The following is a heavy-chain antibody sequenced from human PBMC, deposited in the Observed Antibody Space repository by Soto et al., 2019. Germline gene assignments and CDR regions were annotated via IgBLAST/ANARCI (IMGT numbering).Heavy chain of an antibody. CDR2: IKSKTDGGTT. Sequence: EVQLVESGGGLVKPGGSLRLSCAASGFTFSNAWMSWVRQAPGKGLEWVGRIKSKTDGGTTYYADSVKGRFTFSRDNSENTLYLQMNSLRAEDTAVYYCAKWGLFTIFGVVRGSMDVWGQGTTVTVSS. V-gene: IGHV3-15*01. J-gene: IGHJ6*02. CDR1: GFTFSNAW. D-gene: IGHD3-3*01. CDR3: AKWGLFTIFGVVRGSMDV.